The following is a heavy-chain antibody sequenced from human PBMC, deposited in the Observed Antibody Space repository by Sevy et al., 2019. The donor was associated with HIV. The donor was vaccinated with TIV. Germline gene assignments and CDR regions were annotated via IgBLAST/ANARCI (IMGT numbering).Heavy chain of an antibody. D-gene: IGHD3-9*01. J-gene: IGHJ4*02. CDR1: GFTFDDYA. CDR3: TRGLVTADTPEYFFDY. Sequence: GGSLRLSCTTSGFTFDDYAMSWFRQAPGKGLEWVAFITRNSYEAYGGTTEYAASVKDRFIISRDDSKSIAYLQMNSLKTEDTAVYHCTRGLVTADTPEYFFDYWGQGTLVTVSS. CDR2: ITRNSYEAYGGTT. V-gene: IGHV3-49*03.